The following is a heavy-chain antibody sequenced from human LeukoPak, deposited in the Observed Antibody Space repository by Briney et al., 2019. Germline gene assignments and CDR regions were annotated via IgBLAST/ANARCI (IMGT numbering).Heavy chain of an antibody. V-gene: IGHV3-11*04. CDR2: ISSSGSTI. J-gene: IGHJ4*02. D-gene: IGHD6-13*01. Sequence: GGSLRLSCAASGFIFSNAWMTWVRQAPGKGLEWVSYISSSGSTIYYADSVKGRFTISRDNAKNSLYLQMNSLRAEDTAVYYCARGGVAAPPPTAYWGQGTLVTVSS. CDR1: GFIFSNAW. CDR3: ARGGVAAPPPTAY.